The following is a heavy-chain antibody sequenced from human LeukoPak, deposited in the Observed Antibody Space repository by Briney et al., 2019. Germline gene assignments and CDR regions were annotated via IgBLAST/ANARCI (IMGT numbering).Heavy chain of an antibody. CDR3: ERQGTGAFDP. V-gene: IGHV4-59*08. D-gene: IGHD1-14*01. CDR2: IYYSGRT. Sequence: SETLSLTCAVSGGSISSYYWSWIRQPPGKGLEWIGYIYYSGRTNYNPSLKSRVTISVDTSKNQFSLKMSSVTAADTAVYYCERQGTGAFDPWGEGTLVTVFS. CDR1: GGSISSYY. J-gene: IGHJ5*02.